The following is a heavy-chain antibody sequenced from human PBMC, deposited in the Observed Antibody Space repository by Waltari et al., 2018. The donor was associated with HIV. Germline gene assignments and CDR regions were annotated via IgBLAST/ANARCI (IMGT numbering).Heavy chain of an antibody. CDR1: GFSFGASA. CDR2: ISSSSFNI. CDR3: ARDTLNFFFGLDL. J-gene: IGHJ6*02. V-gene: IGHV3-21*05. Sequence: EEQLVESGGGLVNPGGSLRLSCEASGFSFGASAMNWVRQAPGKGLEWIAYISSSSFNIKNADSGRGRFTISRDNTQNSLSLQMNNLIDEDTADYFCARDTLNFFFGLDLRGHGTPVTVSS.